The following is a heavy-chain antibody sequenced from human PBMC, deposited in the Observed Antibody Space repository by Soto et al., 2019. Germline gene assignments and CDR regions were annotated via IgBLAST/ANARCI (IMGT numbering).Heavy chain of an antibody. CDR2: IYSGGST. V-gene: IGHV3-53*01. J-gene: IGHJ5*02. CDR3: ARDKQGNSSRWHNNWFDP. CDR1: GFTVSSNY. Sequence: EVQLVESGGGLIQPGGSLRLSCAASGFTVSSNYMSWVRQAPGKGLEWVSVIYSGGSTYYADSVKGRFTISRDNSKNTLYLQMNGLRAEDTAVYYCARDKQGNSSRWHNNWFDPWGQGTLVTVSS. D-gene: IGHD6-13*01.